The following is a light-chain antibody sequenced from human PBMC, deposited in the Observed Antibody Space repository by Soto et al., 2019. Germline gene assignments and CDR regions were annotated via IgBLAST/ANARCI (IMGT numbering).Light chain of an antibody. Sequence: DIQMTQSQSSLSASVGDRVTITCRASQSIDNYLNWYQQKPGKAPKILIYAASSLRSGVPSRFSGSGSGADFTLTISSLQPEDFATYYCQHSHTTPYTFGQGTKVDIK. CDR1: QSIDNY. CDR3: QHSHTTPYT. V-gene: IGKV1-39*01. CDR2: AAS. J-gene: IGKJ2*01.